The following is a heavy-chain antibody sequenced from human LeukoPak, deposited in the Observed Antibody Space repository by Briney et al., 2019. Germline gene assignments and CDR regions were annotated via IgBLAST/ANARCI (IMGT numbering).Heavy chain of an antibody. J-gene: IGHJ1*01. V-gene: IGHV3-21*01. CDR3: ARDLSSSSTAYLHH. Sequence: GGSLRLSCTSSEFTFRNYTMNWVRQAPGKGLEWVSFISSSSSYIYYADSVKGRFTTSRDNAKNSLYLQMNSLRAEDTAVYYCARDLSSSSTAYLHHWGQGTLVTVSS. CDR1: EFTFRNYT. D-gene: IGHD6-6*01. CDR2: ISSSSSYI.